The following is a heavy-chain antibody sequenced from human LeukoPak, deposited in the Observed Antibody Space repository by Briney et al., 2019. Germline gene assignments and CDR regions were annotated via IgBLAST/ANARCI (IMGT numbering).Heavy chain of an antibody. CDR1: GGSISSGDYY. D-gene: IGHD2-2*01. CDR3: ARELSIVVVPAAAYYYYYMDV. CDR2: FYYGGST. Sequence: SETLSLTCTVSGGSISSGDYYWSWIRQPPGKGLEWIGYFYYGGSTYYNPSLESRVTISVDTSKNQFSLKLSSVTAADTAVYYCARELSIVVVPAAAYYYYYMDVWGKGTTVTVSS. V-gene: IGHV4-30-4*08. J-gene: IGHJ6*03.